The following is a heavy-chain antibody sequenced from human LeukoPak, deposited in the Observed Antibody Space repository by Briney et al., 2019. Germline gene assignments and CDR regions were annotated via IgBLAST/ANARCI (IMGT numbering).Heavy chain of an antibody. V-gene: IGHV1-18*01. J-gene: IGHJ3*01. CDR2: ITGNNGNT. CDR3: ARGSDYGSKPSQPMN. Sequence: ASVKVSCKASGYTFTDYGLSWVRQAPGQGPEWMGWITGNNGNTNYAQKFQGRVTMTTDPSTSTAYMELRSLRYDDTAVYYCARGSDYGSKPSQPMNWGQGTMVTVSS. CDR1: GYTFTDYG. D-gene: IGHD4-23*01.